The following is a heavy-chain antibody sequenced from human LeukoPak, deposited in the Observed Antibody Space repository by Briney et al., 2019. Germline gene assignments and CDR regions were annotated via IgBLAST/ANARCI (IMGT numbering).Heavy chain of an antibody. CDR2: INGDGSST. Sequence: GGSLRLSCAASGFTFSSYWMHWVRQAPGKGLVWVSRINGDGSSTSYADSVKGRFTISRDNAKNTLYLQMNSLRAEDTAVYYCARDGEGWNDSSFAYWGQGTLVTVSS. J-gene: IGHJ4*02. D-gene: IGHD1-1*01. CDR1: GFTFSSYW. CDR3: ARDGEGWNDSSFAY. V-gene: IGHV3-74*01.